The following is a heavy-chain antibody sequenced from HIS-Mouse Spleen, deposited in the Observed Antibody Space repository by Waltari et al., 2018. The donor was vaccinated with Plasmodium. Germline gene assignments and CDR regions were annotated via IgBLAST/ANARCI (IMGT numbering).Heavy chain of an antibody. V-gene: IGHV3-33*06. J-gene: IGHJ3*02. Sequence: QVQLVESGGGVVQPGRSLRLSCGASGFSFSRHGLHWVRHAPGKGLEWVAVIWYDGSNKYYADSVKGRFTISRDNSKNTLYLQMNSLRAEDTAVYYCAKEEGNWNDDDAFDIWGQGTMVTVSS. D-gene: IGHD1-1*01. CDR3: AKEEGNWNDDDAFDI. CDR1: GFSFSRHG. CDR2: IWYDGSNK.